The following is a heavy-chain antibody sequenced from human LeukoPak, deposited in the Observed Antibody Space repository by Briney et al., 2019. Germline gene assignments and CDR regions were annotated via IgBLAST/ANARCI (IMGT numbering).Heavy chain of an antibody. Sequence: PGGSLRLSCAASGFTFSSYAMSWVRQAPGKGLEWVAVISYDGSNKYYADSVKGRFTISRDNSKNTLYLQMNSLRAEDTAVYYCAREDCSSTSCLWENWFDPWGQGTLVTVSS. CDR2: ISYDGSNK. J-gene: IGHJ5*02. CDR1: GFTFSSYA. CDR3: AREDCSSTSCLWENWFDP. D-gene: IGHD2-2*01. V-gene: IGHV3-30*04.